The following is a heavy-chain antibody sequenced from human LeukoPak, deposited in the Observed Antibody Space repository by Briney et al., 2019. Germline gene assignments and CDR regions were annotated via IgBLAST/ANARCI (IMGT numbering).Heavy chain of an antibody. J-gene: IGHJ3*02. D-gene: IGHD2-15*01. CDR3: AKDSTIYCSGGTCSRIDI. CDR2: IDNSGTYI. V-gene: IGHV3-21*01. Sequence: GGSLRLSCTASGFTFTTYSMDWVRQAPGKGLEWVSSIDNSGTYIYYADSVKGRFTISRDNARKSLYLQMNTLRAEDTAVYYCAKDSTIYCSGGTCSRIDIWGQGTMVTVSS. CDR1: GFTFTTYS.